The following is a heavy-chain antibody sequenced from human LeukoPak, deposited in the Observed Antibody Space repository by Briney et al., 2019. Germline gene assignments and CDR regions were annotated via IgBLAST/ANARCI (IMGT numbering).Heavy chain of an antibody. Sequence: SSETLSLTCTVSGGSITSSNYYWSWIRQPAGKGLEWIGRFYTSGSTKYNPSPKSRVTISVDTSKNQFSLKLSSVTAADTAVYYCARGLWFGDENPPYFDYWGQGTLVTVSS. D-gene: IGHD3-10*01. V-gene: IGHV4-61*02. J-gene: IGHJ4*02. CDR3: ARGLWFGDENPPYFDY. CDR2: FYTSGST. CDR1: GGSITSSNYY.